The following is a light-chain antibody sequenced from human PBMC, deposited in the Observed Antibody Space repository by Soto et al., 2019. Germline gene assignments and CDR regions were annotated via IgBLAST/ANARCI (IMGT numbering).Light chain of an antibody. CDR3: SSFAGSNTLV. CDR2: EVT. J-gene: IGLJ3*02. V-gene: IGLV2-8*01. Sequence: QSALTQPPSASGSPGQSATISCTGTSSDVGGYNFVSWYQQHPGKVPKLIIYEVTKRPSGVPDRFSGSKSGNTASLTVSGLQTDDEADIYCSSFAGSNTLVFGGGTKLTVL. CDR1: SSDVGGYNF.